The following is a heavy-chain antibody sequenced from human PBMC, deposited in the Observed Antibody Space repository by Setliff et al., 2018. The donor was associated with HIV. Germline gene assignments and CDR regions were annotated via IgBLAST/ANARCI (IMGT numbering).Heavy chain of an antibody. CDR2: ISWDGGST. CDR1: GFTFDDYT. V-gene: IGHV3-43*01. Sequence: GGSLRLSCAASGFTFDDYTMHWVRQAPGKGLEWVSLISWDGGSTYYADSVKGRFTISRDNSKNSLYLQMNSLRTEDTALYYCAKWDGGGFDYWGQGTLVTVSS. CDR3: AKWDGGGFDY. J-gene: IGHJ4*02. D-gene: IGHD3-16*01.